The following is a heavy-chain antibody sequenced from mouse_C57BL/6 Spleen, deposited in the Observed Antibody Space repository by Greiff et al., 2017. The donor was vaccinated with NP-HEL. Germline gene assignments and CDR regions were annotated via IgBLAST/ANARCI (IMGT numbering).Heavy chain of an antibody. Sequence: QVQLKQSGAELVKPGASVKLSCKASGYTFTSYWMQWVKQRPGQGLEWIGEIDPSDSYTNYNQKFKGKATLTVDTSSSTAYMQLSSLTSEDSAVYYCARGAQANYAMDYWGQGTSVTVSS. CDR1: GYTFTSYW. CDR3: ARGAQANYAMDY. D-gene: IGHD3-2*02. J-gene: IGHJ4*01. CDR2: IDPSDSYT. V-gene: IGHV1-50*01.